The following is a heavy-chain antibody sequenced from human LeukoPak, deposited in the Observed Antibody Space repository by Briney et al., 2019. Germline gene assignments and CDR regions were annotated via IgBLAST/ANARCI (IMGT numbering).Heavy chain of an antibody. CDR3: ARDLLVVTAAIMWFDP. V-gene: IGHV1-18*04. CDR1: GYTFTSYG. D-gene: IGHD2-2*01. Sequence: GASVKVSCKASGYTFTSYGISWVRQAPGQGLEWMGWISLYNGNTNYAQKFQGRVTMTTHTSTSAAYMELRSLRSDDTAVYYCARDLLVVTAAIMWFDPWGQGTLVPVSS. CDR2: ISLYNGNT. J-gene: IGHJ5*02.